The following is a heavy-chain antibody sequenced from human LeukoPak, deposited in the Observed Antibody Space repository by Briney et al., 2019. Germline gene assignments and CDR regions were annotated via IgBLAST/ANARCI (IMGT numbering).Heavy chain of an antibody. Sequence: ASVKVSCKASGYTFTAYYMHWVRQAPGQGLELMAWINPDRDGANYVQEFQGRVTMTRDTSISTAYMELSRLRSDNTAMYYCATVSGGSLDIWGQGTMVTVSS. CDR2: INPDRDGA. V-gene: IGHV1-2*02. J-gene: IGHJ3*02. D-gene: IGHD3-16*01. CDR1: GYTFTAYY. CDR3: ATVSGGSLDI.